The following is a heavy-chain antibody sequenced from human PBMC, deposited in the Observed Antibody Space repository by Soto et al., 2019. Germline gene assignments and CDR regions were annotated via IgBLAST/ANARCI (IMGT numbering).Heavy chain of an antibody. CDR2: XXXXXXXX. Sequence: SXFXFXRYVMSWVRXAXXKGLXXXXXXXXXXXXXXXAXSVKGRFTVSRDNSENTLYLQMNSLRADDTAVYYCAKALLSTNGGTNFDYWGQGALVTVSS. J-gene: IGHJ4*02. D-gene: IGHD2-8*01. CDR3: AKALLSTNGGTNFDY. V-gene: IGHV3-23*01. CDR1: XFXFXRYV.